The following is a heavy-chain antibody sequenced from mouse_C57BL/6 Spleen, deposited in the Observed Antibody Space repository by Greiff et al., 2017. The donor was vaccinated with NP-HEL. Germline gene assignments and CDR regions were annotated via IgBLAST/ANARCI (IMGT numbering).Heavy chain of an antibody. CDR2: IYPGDGDT. J-gene: IGHJ2*01. Sequence: LQQSGASVKISCKASGYAFSSYWMNWVKQRPGKGLEWIGQIYPGDGDTNYNGKFKGKATLTADKSSSTAYMQLSSLTSEDSAVYFCARGTTVVAKDYWGQGTTLTVSS. V-gene: IGHV1-80*01. CDR1: GYAFSSYW. D-gene: IGHD1-1*01. CDR3: ARGTTVVAKDY.